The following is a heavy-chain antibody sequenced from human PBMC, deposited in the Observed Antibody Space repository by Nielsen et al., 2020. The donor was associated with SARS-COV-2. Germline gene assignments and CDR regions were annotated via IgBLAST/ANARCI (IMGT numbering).Heavy chain of an antibody. V-gene: IGHV3-7*05. CDR2: ITPDGSEK. J-gene: IGHJ6*03. CDR1: GFTFSSYW. Sequence: GGSLRLSCTASGFTFSSYWMSWVRQVPGKGLEWVANITPDGSEKYYVDSVKGRFTISRDNAKNSLYLQLISLRAEDTAVYYCARDAERIAIFGVVMGGWDYMDVWGKGTTVTVSS. CDR3: ARDAERIAIFGVVMGGWDYMDV. D-gene: IGHD3-3*01.